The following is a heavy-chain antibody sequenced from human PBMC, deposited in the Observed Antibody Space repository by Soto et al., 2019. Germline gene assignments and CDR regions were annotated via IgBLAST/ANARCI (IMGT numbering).Heavy chain of an antibody. J-gene: IGHJ4*02. Sequence: QVQLQQWGAGLLKPSETLSLTCAVYGGSFSGYYWSWIRQPPGKGLEWSGEIKHSGSTNYNPSPKSRVTISVDTSKNQFSLKLSSVTAADTAVYYCARGDPDTAMGTALSYWGQGTLVTVSS. CDR3: ARGDPDTAMGTALSY. CDR1: GGSFSGYY. D-gene: IGHD5-18*01. CDR2: IKHSGST. V-gene: IGHV4-34*01.